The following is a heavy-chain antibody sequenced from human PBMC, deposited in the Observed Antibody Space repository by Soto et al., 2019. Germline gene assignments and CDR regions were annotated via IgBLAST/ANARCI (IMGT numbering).Heavy chain of an antibody. Sequence: QLQLQESGPGLVKPSETLSLTCTVSGGSISSSSYYWGWIRQPPGKGLEWIGSIYYSGSTYYNPSLKSRVTISVDTSKNQFSLKLSSVTAADTAVYYCARHRELAVAAPFDYWGQGTLVTVSS. CDR2: IYYSGST. CDR1: GGSISSSSYY. D-gene: IGHD6-19*01. V-gene: IGHV4-39*01. CDR3: ARHRELAVAAPFDY. J-gene: IGHJ4*02.